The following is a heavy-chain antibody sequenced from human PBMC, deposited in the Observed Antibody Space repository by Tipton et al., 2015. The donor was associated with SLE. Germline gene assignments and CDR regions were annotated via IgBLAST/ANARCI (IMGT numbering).Heavy chain of an antibody. Sequence: GLVKPSETLSLTCAAYGGSFSGYYWSWIRQPPGKGLEWIGEINHSGSTNYNPSLKSRVTISVDTSKNQFSLKLSSVTAADTTVYFCASGFRYSFGHPFDYWGQGTLVTVSS. D-gene: IGHD5-18*01. V-gene: IGHV4-34*01. CDR2: INHSGST. J-gene: IGHJ4*02. CDR1: GGSFSGYY. CDR3: ASGFRYSFGHPFDY.